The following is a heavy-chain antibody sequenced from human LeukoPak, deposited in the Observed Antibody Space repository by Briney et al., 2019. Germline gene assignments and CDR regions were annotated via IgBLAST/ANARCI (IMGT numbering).Heavy chain of an antibody. D-gene: IGHD3-3*02. Sequence: AGGSLRLSCAASGFTFSSYEMNWVRQAPGKGLEWVSYISSSGSTIYYADSVKGRFTISRDNAKNTLYLQMNSLRAEDTAVYYCAKGSSTRGFDYWGQGTLVTVSS. CDR2: ISSSGSTI. V-gene: IGHV3-48*03. CDR1: GFTFSSYE. J-gene: IGHJ4*02. CDR3: AKGSSTRGFDY.